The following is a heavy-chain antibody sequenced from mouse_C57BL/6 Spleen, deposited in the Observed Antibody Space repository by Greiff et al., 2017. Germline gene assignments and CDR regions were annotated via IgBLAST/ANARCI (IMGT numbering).Heavy chain of an antibody. CDR1: GYTFTSYW. D-gene: IGHD3-2*02. CDR3: AKGSSGWGFDY. J-gene: IGHJ2*01. V-gene: IGHV1-61*01. CDR2: IYPSDSET. Sequence: QVQLQQPGAELVRPGSSVKLSCKASGYTFTSYWMDWVKQRPGQGLEWIGNIYPSDSETHYNQKFKDKATLTVDKSSSTAYMQLSSLTSEDSAVYYCAKGSSGWGFDYWGQGTTLTVSS.